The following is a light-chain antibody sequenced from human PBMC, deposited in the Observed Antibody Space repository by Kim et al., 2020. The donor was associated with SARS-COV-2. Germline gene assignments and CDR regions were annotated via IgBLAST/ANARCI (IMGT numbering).Light chain of an antibody. V-gene: IGKV3-20*01. CDR3: QHYGTSSYT. J-gene: IGKJ2*01. Sequence: EIVLTPSPGTLSLSPGERATLSCRASQSVGSNYLAWYQQKPGQPPRLLIYAASSRATGIPDRFSGSGSGTDFTLTISRLEPEDFAVFYCQHYGTSSYTFCQGTKLEI. CDR2: AAS. CDR1: QSVGSNY.